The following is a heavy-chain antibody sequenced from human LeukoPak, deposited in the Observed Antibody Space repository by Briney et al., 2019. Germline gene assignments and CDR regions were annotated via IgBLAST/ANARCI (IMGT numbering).Heavy chain of an antibody. Sequence: ASVKVSCKASGYTFTGYYMHWVRQAPGQGLGWMGWINPHSGGTNYAQKFQGGVTMTRDTSITTAYMELSSLRSDDTAVYYCARDVGEYCSSTNCYASHYWGQGTLVTVSS. CDR3: ARDVGEYCSSTNCYASHY. CDR2: INPHSGGT. J-gene: IGHJ4*02. V-gene: IGHV1-2*02. D-gene: IGHD2-2*01. CDR1: GYTFTGYY.